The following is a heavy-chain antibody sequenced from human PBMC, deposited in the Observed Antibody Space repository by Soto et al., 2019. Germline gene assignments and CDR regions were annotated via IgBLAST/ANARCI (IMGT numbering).Heavy chain of an antibody. CDR3: ARELVRSYYYDSSPLNWFDP. Sequence: PSETLSLTCTVSGGSISSYYWSWIRQPPGKGLEWIGYIYYSGSTNYNPSLKSRVTISVDTSKNQFSLKLGSVTAADTAVYYCARELVRSYYYDSSPLNWFDPWGQGTLVTVSS. D-gene: IGHD3-22*01. V-gene: IGHV4-59*01. CDR2: IYYSGST. J-gene: IGHJ5*02. CDR1: GGSISSYY.